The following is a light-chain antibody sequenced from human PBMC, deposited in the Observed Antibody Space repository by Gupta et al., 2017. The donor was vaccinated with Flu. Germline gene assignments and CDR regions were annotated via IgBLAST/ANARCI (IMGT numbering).Light chain of an antibody. CDR1: QSISSY. Sequence: PSSLSASVGDRVTITCRASQSISSYLNWYQQKPGKAPKLLIYAASSLQSGVPSRFSGSGSGTDFTLTISSLQPEDFATYYCQQSYSTPRTFDQGTKLEIK. CDR2: AAS. V-gene: IGKV1-39*01. J-gene: IGKJ2*01. CDR3: QQSYSTPRT.